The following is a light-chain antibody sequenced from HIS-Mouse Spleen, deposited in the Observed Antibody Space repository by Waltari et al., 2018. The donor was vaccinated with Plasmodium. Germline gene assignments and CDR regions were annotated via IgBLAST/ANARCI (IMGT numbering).Light chain of an antibody. Sequence: SSELTQDPAVSVALGQTVRITCPGDSLRSYYASRYQQKPGQAPVLVIYGKTNRPSGIPDRFSGSSSGNTASLTITGAQAEDEADYYCNSRDSSGTHGVFGGGTKLTVL. V-gene: IGLV3-19*01. CDR1: SLRSYY. CDR2: GKT. CDR3: NSRDSSGTHGV. J-gene: IGLJ2*01.